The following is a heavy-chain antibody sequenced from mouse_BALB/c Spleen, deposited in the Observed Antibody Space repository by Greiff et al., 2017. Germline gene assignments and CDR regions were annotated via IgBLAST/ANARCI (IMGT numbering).Heavy chain of an antibody. CDR1: GFTFSSYA. V-gene: IGHV5-9-3*01. D-gene: IGHD1-1*01. CDR3: ATITTVVRDY. Sequence: DVHLVESGGGLVKPGGSLKLSCAASGFTFSSYAMSWVRQTPEKRLEWVATISSGGSYTYYPDSVKGRFTISRDNAKNTLYLQMSSLRSEDTAMYYCATITTVVRDYWGQGTTLTVSA. J-gene: IGHJ2*01. CDR2: ISSGGSYT.